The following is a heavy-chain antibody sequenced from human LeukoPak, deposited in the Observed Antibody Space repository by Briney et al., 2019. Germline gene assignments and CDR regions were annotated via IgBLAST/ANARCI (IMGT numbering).Heavy chain of an antibody. Sequence: SGGSLRLSSAASGFTFSSYCMHWVRQAPGKGLVWVSGISRSSGSIGYAASVKGRFTISRDNAKNSLYLQMNSRRAEDTALYYCAKDRALAIFGVVTHFDYWGLGTLVTVSS. V-gene: IGHV3-9*01. D-gene: IGHD3-3*01. CDR3: AKDRALAIFGVVTHFDY. CDR1: GFTFSSYC. CDR2: ISRSSGSI. J-gene: IGHJ4*02.